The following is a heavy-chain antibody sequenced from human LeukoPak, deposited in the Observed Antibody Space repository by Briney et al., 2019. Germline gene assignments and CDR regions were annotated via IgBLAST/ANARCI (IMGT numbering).Heavy chain of an antibody. Sequence: ASETLSLTCTVSGGSISSSSYYWGWIRQPPGKGLEWIGSIYYSGSTYYNPSLKSRVTISVDTSKNQFSLKLSSVTAADTAVYYCARRIAAAGYVDWFDPWGQGTLDTVSS. CDR2: IYYSGST. D-gene: IGHD6-13*01. J-gene: IGHJ5*02. CDR1: GGSISSSSYY. CDR3: ARRIAAAGYVDWFDP. V-gene: IGHV4-39*01.